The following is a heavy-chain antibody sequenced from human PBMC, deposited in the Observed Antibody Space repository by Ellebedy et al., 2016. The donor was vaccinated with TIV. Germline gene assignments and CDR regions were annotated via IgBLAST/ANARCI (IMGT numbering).Heavy chain of an antibody. CDR2: ISSSSSYV. J-gene: IGHJ4*02. CDR1: GFTFSSYS. V-gene: IGHV3-21*04. CDR3: ARPHYYDSSGYSMNFDY. Sequence: GGSLRLSCAASGFTFSSYSMNWVRQAPGKGLEWVSSISSSSSYVYYADSVKGRFTISRDNAKNSLYLQMNSLRVEDTAVYYCARPHYYDSSGYSMNFDYWGQGTLVTVSS. D-gene: IGHD3-22*01.